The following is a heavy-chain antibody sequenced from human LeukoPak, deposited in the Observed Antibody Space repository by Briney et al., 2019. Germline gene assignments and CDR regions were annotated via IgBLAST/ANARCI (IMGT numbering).Heavy chain of an antibody. CDR2: ISYDGSNK. J-gene: IGHJ6*02. CDR3: ASAPLWELLRLDYYYGMDV. V-gene: IGHV3-30-3*01. CDR1: GFTFSSYA. D-gene: IGHD3-10*02. Sequence: GGSLRLSCAASGFTFSSYAMHWVRQAPGKGLEWVAVISYDGSNKYYADSVKGRFTISRDNSKNTLYLQMNSLRAEDTAVYYCASAPLWELLRLDYYYGMDVWGQGTTVTVSS.